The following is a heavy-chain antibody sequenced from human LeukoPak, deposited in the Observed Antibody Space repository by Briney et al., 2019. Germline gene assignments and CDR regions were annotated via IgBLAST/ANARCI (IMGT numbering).Heavy chain of an antibody. V-gene: IGHV3-30*02. Sequence: GVSLRLSCAASGFTFSSYGMHWVRQAPGKGLEWVAFIRYDGSNKYYADSVKGRFTISRDNSKNTLYLQMNSLRAEDTAVYYCAGRGTMVRGVFDPWGQGTLVTVSS. J-gene: IGHJ5*02. CDR1: GFTFSSYG. CDR3: AGRGTMVRGVFDP. D-gene: IGHD3-10*01. CDR2: IRYDGSNK.